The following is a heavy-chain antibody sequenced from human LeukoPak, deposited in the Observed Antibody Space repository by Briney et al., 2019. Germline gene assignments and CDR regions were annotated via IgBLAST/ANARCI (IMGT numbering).Heavy chain of an antibody. D-gene: IGHD2-2*03. Sequence: PGGSLRLSCAASGFTLSTYAMSWVRQAPGKGLEWVSGIGGSGIRTYYADSVKGRFTISRDNSRNTLYLQMNSLRHEDTAVYYCAKDSNWILFEDWGQGTLVTVSS. CDR2: IGGSGIRT. J-gene: IGHJ4*02. CDR3: AKDSNWILFED. V-gene: IGHV3-23*01. CDR1: GFTLSTYA.